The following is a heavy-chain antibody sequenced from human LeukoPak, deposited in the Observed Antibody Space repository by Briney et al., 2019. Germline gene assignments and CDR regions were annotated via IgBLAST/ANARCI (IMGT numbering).Heavy chain of an antibody. CDR1: GGSFSGYY. D-gene: IGHD5-18*01. Sequence: PSETLSLTCAVYGGSFSGYYWSWIRQPPGKGLEWIGEINHSGSTNYNPSLKSRVTISVDTSKNQFSLKLSSVTAADTAVYYCAGIQLWSTATDYYYYGMDVWGQGTTVTVSS. V-gene: IGHV4-34*01. CDR3: AGIQLWSTATDYYYYGMDV. J-gene: IGHJ6*02. CDR2: INHSGST.